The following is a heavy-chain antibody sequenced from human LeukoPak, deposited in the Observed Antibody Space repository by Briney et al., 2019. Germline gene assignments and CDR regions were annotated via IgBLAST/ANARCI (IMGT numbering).Heavy chain of an antibody. J-gene: IGHJ4*02. CDR2: ISSNGAGT. CDR3: VKVQDGSTFDY. CDR1: GFTFSSYA. V-gene: IGHV3-64D*09. D-gene: IGHD5-24*01. Sequence: GVSLRLSCSASGFTFSSYAMYWVRQAPGKRLEYASSISSNGAGTLYADSVKGRFTISRDNSRNTLYLQMSSLRPEDTAVYYCVKVQDGSTFDYWGQGSLVTVSS.